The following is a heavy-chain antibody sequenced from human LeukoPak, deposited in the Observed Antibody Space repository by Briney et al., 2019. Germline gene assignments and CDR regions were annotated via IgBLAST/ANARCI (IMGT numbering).Heavy chain of an antibody. CDR3: AKHGNGYYDFWSGQVGFDY. CDR1: GFTFSSYA. D-gene: IGHD3-3*01. Sequence: GGSLRLSCAASGFTFSSYAMSWVRQAPGKGLEWVSAISGSGGSTYYADSVKGRFTISRDNSKNTLYLQMNSLRAEDTAVYYCAKHGNGYYDFWSGQVGFDYRGQGTLVTVSS. CDR2: ISGSGGST. J-gene: IGHJ4*02. V-gene: IGHV3-23*01.